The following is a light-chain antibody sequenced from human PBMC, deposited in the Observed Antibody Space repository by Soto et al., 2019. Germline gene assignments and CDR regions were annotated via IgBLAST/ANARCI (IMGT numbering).Light chain of an antibody. CDR3: SSYTSSSNLDGYV. V-gene: IGLV2-14*01. CDR2: DVS. CDR1: SSDVGGYNY. J-gene: IGLJ1*01. Sequence: QSVLTQPASVSGSPGQSITISCTGTSSDVGGYNYVSWYQQHPGKAPKLMIYDVSNRPSGVSNRFSGSRSGNTASLTISGLQAEDEADYYCSSYTSSSNLDGYVFGTGTKATVL.